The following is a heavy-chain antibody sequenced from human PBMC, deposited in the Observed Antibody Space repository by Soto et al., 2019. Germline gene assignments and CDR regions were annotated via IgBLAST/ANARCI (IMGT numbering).Heavy chain of an antibody. D-gene: IGHD2-15*01. V-gene: IGHV4-34*01. CDR3: ARGRGYCSGGSGRSPFAGWFDP. CDR1: GGSFSGYY. Sequence: QVQLQQWGAGLLKPSETLSLTCAVYGGSFSGYYWSWIRQPPGKGLEWIGEINHSGSTNYNPSLKSRVTISVDTSKNQFSLKLSSVTAADTAVYYCARGRGYCSGGSGRSPFAGWFDPWGQGTLVTVSS. CDR2: INHSGST. J-gene: IGHJ5*02.